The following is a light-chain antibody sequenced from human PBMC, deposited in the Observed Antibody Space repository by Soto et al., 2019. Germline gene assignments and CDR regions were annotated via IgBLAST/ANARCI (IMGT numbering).Light chain of an antibody. J-gene: IGKJ1*01. CDR3: QHYNSYSEA. V-gene: IGKV1-5*03. CDR1: QTISSW. CDR2: KAS. Sequence: DIRMPQSPSTLSASLGDRVSITGRASQTISSWLAWYQQKPGKAPKLLIYKASTLKSGVPSRFSGSGSGTEFTLTISSLQPDDFATYYCQHYNSYSEAFGQGTKVAIK.